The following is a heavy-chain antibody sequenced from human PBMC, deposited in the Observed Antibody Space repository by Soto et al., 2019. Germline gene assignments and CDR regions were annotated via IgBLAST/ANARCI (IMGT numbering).Heavy chain of an antibody. J-gene: IGHJ4*02. V-gene: IGHV1-3*01. CDR2: INAGNGNT. CDR3: ARGIAPYYFDY. D-gene: IGHD6-13*01. Sequence: GTSVTVSCTASGYTFTSNAIHWVRQAPGQRLEWMGWINAGNGNTKYSQKFQGRVTITRDASASTAYMELSSLRSEDTAVYYCARGIAPYYFDYWGQGTLVTVSS. CDR1: GYTFTSNA.